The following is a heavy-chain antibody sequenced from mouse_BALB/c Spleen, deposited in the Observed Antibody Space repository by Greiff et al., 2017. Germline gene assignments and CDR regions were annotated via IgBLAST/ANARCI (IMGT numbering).Heavy chain of an antibody. Sequence: VQLQQSGAELVKPGASVKLSCKASGYTFNSYYMYWVKQRPGQGLEWIGEINPSNGGTNFNEKFKSKATLTVDKSSSTAYMQLSSLTSEESAVYYCTRGAYYYGSSWYFDVWGAGTTVTVSS. D-gene: IGHD1-1*01. V-gene: IGHV1S81*02. CDR1: GYTFNSYY. CDR3: TRGAYYYGSSWYFDV. J-gene: IGHJ1*01. CDR2: INPSNGGT.